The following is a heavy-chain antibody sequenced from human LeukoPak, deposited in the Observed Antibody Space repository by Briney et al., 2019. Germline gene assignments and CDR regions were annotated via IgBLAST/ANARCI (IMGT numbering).Heavy chain of an antibody. CDR1: GFTFSMYW. D-gene: IGHD3-9*01. CDR2: IKQDGSKK. CDR3: ARDPSYDILTGYKYAFDV. Sequence: PGGSLRLSCAASGFTFSMYWMSWVRQAPGKGLEWVANIKQDGSKKFYLGSVKGRFTISRDNAKNSLYLQMNSLRAEDTAVYYCARDPSYDILTGYKYAFDVWGQGTMVTVSS. V-gene: IGHV3-7*01. J-gene: IGHJ3*01.